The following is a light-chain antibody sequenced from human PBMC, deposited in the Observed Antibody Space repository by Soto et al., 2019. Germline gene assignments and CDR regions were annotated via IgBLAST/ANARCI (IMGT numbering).Light chain of an antibody. CDR2: GAS. J-gene: IGKJ5*01. CDR1: QSVSSDY. V-gene: IGKV3-20*01. CDR3: QHYDSSPPIT. Sequence: EIVLTQSPGTLSLSPGERVTLSCRASQSVSSDYLAWYQQKPGQAPRLLIYGASSRATGIPDRFSGSGSGTDFNITISRLEPEDFAMYYCQHYDSSPPITFGQGTRLE.